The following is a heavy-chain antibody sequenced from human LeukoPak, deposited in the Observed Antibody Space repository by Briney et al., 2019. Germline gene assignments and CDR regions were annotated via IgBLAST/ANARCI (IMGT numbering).Heavy chain of an antibody. CDR1: GXTFNTYE. D-gene: IGHD4-17*01. Sequence: GGSLRLSCAASGXTFNTYEMNWVRQAPGRGLEWVSYISASGNTIYYADSVKGRFTISRDNAKNSLYLQMNSLRAEDTAVYYCARSYDYADGYFDYWGQGTLVTVSS. CDR2: ISASGNTI. J-gene: IGHJ4*02. CDR3: ARSYDYADGYFDY. V-gene: IGHV3-48*03.